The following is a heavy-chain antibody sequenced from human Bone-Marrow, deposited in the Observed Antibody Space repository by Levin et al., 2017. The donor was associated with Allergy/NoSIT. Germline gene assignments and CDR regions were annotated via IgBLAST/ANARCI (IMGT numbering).Heavy chain of an antibody. CDR2: VYYTGST. Sequence: SETLSLTCTVSGGSMRNLYWNWIRQSPGEAPVWIGYVYYTGSTTYNPSFQSRVSISLDTSKNQFSLKMTSVTAADTGVYYCARESRDLLSGYTGGFDPWGQGTLVTVSS. J-gene: IGHJ5*01. CDR1: GGSMRNLY. CDR3: ARESRDLLSGYTGGFDP. V-gene: IGHV4-59*11. D-gene: IGHD3-3*01.